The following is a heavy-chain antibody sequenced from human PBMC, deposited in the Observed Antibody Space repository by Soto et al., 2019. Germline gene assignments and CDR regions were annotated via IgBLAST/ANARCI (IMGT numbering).Heavy chain of an antibody. Sequence: PSVKVSCKASGSTFTSYYMDWVRQAPGQGLEWMGIINPSGGSTSYAQKFQGRVTMTRDTSTSTVYMELSSLRSEDTAVYYCARDWDGSLEAITIFGVGPFDYWGQGTLVTVSS. CDR1: GSTFTSYY. CDR2: INPSGGST. CDR3: ARDWDGSLEAITIFGVGPFDY. J-gene: IGHJ4*02. V-gene: IGHV1-46*01. D-gene: IGHD3-3*01.